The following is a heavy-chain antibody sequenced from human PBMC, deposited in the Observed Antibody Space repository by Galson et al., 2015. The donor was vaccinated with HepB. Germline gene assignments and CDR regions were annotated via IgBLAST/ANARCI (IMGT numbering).Heavy chain of an antibody. J-gene: IGHJ5*02. CDR2: IDPSDSYT. Sequence: QSGAEVKKPGESLRISCKGSGYSFTSYWISWVRQMPGKGLEWMGRIDPSDSYTNYSPSFQGHVTISADKSISTAYLQWSGLKASDTAMYYCACGHYYGSGSYLGNWFDPWGQGTLVTVSS. V-gene: IGHV5-10-1*01. CDR1: GYSFTSYW. D-gene: IGHD3-10*01. CDR3: ACGHYYGSGSYLGNWFDP.